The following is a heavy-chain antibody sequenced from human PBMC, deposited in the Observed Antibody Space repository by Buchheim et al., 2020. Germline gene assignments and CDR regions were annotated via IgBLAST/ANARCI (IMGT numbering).Heavy chain of an antibody. D-gene: IGHD2-2*01. J-gene: IGHJ6*03. CDR2: IAGPTDHM. Sequence: EVQLVESGGGLVAPGGSLRLSCAASGFTFSIYGMNWVRQTPDQGLEWVSSIAGPTDHMYYADSVRGRFTISRDNARNSLYLEMNNLRAEDTAIYYCARDPYCPTTNCYLGPYYYYYMDVWGKGTT. CDR3: ARDPYCPTTNCYLGPYYYYYMDV. V-gene: IGHV3-21*01. CDR1: GFTFSIYG.